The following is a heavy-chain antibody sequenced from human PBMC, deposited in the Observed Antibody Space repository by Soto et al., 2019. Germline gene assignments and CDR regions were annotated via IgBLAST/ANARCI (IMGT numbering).Heavy chain of an antibody. CDR3: ARGLPGSGAFDS. D-gene: IGHD3-3*01. CDR1: GGSISSYY. CDR2: IYYIGIT. V-gene: IGHV4-59*01. J-gene: IGHJ3*02. Sequence: SESLSLRGTVSGGSISSYYWSWIRPPPGKGLEWIGYIYYIGITNYNPSLKSRVTISVDTSKNQFSLKLSSVTAADTAVYYCARGLPGSGAFDSWGQGTRVTVSS.